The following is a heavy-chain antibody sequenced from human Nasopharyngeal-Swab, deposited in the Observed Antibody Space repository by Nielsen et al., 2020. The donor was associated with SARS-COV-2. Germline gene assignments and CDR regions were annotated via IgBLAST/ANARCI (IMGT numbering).Heavy chain of an antibody. CDR2: IYYSGST. V-gene: IGHV4-59*01. J-gene: IGHJ3*02. CDR3: ASLGRLGYYDITRRRAFDI. Sequence: WIRQPPGKGLEWIGYIYYSGSTNYNPSLKSRVTISVDTSKNQFSLKLSSVTAADTAVYYCASLGRLGYYDITRRRAFDIWGQGTMVTVS. D-gene: IGHD3-22*01.